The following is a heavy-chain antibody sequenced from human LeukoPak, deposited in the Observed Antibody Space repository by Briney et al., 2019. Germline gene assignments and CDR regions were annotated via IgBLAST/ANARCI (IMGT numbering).Heavy chain of an antibody. D-gene: IGHD3-22*01. J-gene: IGHJ5*02. CDR3: VRDPTGLLRPTNWFDP. V-gene: IGHV4-61*02. CDR1: GGSISSGSYY. Sequence: SETLSLTCTVSGGSISSGSYYWSWIRQPAGKGLEWIGRIYTSGSTNYNPSLKSRVTISVDTSKNQFSLKLTSMTAADSAVYYCVRDPTGLLRPTNWFDPWGQGTLVTVSS. CDR2: IYTSGST.